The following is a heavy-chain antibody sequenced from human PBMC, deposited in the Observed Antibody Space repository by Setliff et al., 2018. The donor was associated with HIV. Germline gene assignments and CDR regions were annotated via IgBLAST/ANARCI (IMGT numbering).Heavy chain of an antibody. CDR2: ISSSGTT. D-gene: IGHD2-15*01. V-gene: IGHV4-4*09. CDR3: ARLGRAIDDGGSSLRLDF. J-gene: IGHJ4*02. CDR1: DDSFSNYD. Sequence: PSETLSLTCDVSDDSFSNYDWTWIRQPPGKALQWIGYISSSGTTNYNPSLRSRVTISIETSNTRFFLWLSSVTAADTATYFCARLGRAIDDGGSSLRLDFWGQGMLVTVSS.